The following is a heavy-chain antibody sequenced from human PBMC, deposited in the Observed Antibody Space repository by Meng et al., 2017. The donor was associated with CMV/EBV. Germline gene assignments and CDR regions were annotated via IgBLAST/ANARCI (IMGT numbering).Heavy chain of an antibody. J-gene: IGHJ5*02. CDR1: GFTFSDYY. CDR3: ARARVPAAIGAINWFDP. Sequence: GESLKISCAASGFTFSDYYMSWIRQAPGKGLEWVSYISSSGSTIYYAASVKGRFTVSRDNAKNSLYLQMNSLRAEDTAVYYCARARVPAAIGAINWFDPWGQGTLVTVSS. V-gene: IGHV3-11*01. D-gene: IGHD2-2*01. CDR2: ISSSGSTI.